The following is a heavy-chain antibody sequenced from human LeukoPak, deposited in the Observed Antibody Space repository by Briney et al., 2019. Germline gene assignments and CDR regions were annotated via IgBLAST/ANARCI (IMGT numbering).Heavy chain of an antibody. CDR3: AKHQTRNWNYRY. V-gene: IGHV3-23*01. Sequence: GGSLRLSCAASGFTFSSYAMSWVRQAPGKGLEWVSAISGSGGSTYYADSVKGRFTTSRDNSKNTLYLQMNSLRAEDTAVYYCAKHQTRNWNYRYWGQGTLVTVSS. CDR1: GFTFSSYA. J-gene: IGHJ4*02. CDR2: ISGSGGST. D-gene: IGHD1-7*01.